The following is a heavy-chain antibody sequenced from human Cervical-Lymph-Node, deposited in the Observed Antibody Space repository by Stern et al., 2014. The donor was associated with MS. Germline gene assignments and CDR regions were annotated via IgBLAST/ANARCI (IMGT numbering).Heavy chain of an antibody. D-gene: IGHD3-3*01. CDR2: ISHSGTT. CDR3: ARETSTFGFNY. Sequence: QVQLQESGPGLVKTSETLSLACTVSGGSITPYYWSWIRQSPGKGLEWIGYISHSGTTNYSPSLKSRVTISMDKSNNQFFLRLTSVTAADTAVYYCARETSTFGFNYWGQGTLVTVSS. CDR1: GGSITPYY. V-gene: IGHV4-59*01. J-gene: IGHJ4*02.